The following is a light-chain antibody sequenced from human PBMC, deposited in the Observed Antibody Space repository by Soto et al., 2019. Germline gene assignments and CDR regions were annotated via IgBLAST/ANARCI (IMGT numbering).Light chain of an antibody. V-gene: IGKV3-15*01. CDR3: HHYNSWPYT. Sequence: EIVITQSPATLSVSPGERATLSCRASQSVSDNLAWYQQKPGQAPRLLIYGASTRATGIPARFSGSGSGTEFTLTISSLQSEDFAVYYCHHYNSWPYTFGQGTKVDIK. CDR1: QSVSDN. J-gene: IGKJ2*01. CDR2: GAS.